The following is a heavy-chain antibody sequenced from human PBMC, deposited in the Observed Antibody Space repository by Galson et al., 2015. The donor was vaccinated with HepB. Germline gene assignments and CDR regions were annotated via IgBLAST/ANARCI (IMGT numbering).Heavy chain of an antibody. CDR3: ARNPSGYYYPDYFDY. CDR1: GFTVSSNY. J-gene: IGHJ4*02. Sequence: SLRLSCAASGFTVSSNYMSWVRQAPRKGLEWVSVIYSGGTTYYADSVKGRFTISRHNSKNTLYLQMNSLRAEDTAVYYCARNPSGYYYPDYFDYWGQGTLVTVSS. D-gene: IGHD1-26*01. CDR2: IYSGGTT. V-gene: IGHV3-53*04.